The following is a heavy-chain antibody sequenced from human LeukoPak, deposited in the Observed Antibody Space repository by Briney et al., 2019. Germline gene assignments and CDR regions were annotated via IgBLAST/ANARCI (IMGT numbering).Heavy chain of an antibody. J-gene: IGHJ6*03. D-gene: IGHD3-10*01. CDR2: IKTKSEGGTT. V-gene: IGHV3-15*01. Sequence: GGSLRLSCTASGFTFSNAGMNWVRQAPGKGLEWVGRIKTKSEGGTTDYAAPAKGRFTISRDDSKNALFLRMDSLKSDDTAMYYCTTEFKELGSFFYFYYMDVWGTGTTVTIS. CDR3: TTEFKELGSFFYFYYMDV. CDR1: GFTFSNAG.